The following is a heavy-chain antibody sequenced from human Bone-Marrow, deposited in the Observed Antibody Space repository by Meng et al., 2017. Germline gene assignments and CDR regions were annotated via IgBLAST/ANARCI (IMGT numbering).Heavy chain of an antibody. D-gene: IGHD1-26*01. V-gene: IGHV3-11*01. J-gene: IGHJ4*02. CDR1: GFTFSPHY. CDR3: ARDSSGAYDY. CDR2: ISGSGNTI. Sequence: VHRVDCGGRFVKLGGSLRFSCSDSGFTFSPHYMSLFRQAPGKGLEWVSYISGSGNTIYYADSVKGRFTISRDNADNSLFLQMTSLRAEDTAVYYCARDSSGAYDYWGQGTLVTVSS.